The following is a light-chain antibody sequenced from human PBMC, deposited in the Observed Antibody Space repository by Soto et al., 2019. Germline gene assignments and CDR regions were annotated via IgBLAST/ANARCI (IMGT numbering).Light chain of an antibody. CDR3: SSYTSSSTDVV. J-gene: IGLJ2*01. V-gene: IGLV2-14*01. CDR2: DVS. CDR1: SSDVGGYNY. Sequence: QSVLTQPASVSGFPGQSITISCTGTSSDVGGYNYVSWYQQHPGKAPKLMIYDVSNRPSGVSNRFSGSKSGNTASLTISGLQAEDEDDYYCSSYTSSSTDVVFGGGTKLTVL.